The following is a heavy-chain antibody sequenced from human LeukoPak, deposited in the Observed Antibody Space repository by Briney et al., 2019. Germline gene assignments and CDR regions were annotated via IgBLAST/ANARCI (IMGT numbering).Heavy chain of an antibody. Sequence: GGSLRLSCAAPGFTVSSNYMSWVRQAPGKGLEWVSVIYSGGSTYYADSVKGRFTISRDNSRNTLYLQMNSLRAEDTAVYYCAKCRHPGAYDSSSNDYWGQGTLVTVSS. CDR3: AKCRHPGAYDSSSNDY. D-gene: IGHD3-22*01. J-gene: IGHJ4*02. V-gene: IGHV3-53*05. CDR2: IYSGGST. CDR1: GFTVSSNY.